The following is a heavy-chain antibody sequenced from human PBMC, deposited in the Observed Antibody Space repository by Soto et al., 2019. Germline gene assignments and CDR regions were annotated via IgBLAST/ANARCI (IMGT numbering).Heavy chain of an antibody. J-gene: IGHJ5*02. CDR2: ISWNSGSI. CDR1: GFTFDDYA. V-gene: IGHV3-9*01. Sequence: GGSLRLSCAASGFTFDDYAMHWVRQAPGKGLEWVSGISWNSGSIGYADSVKGRFTISRDNAKNSLYLQMNSLRAEDTALYYCAKNGIAAAGTSGLFWFDPWGQGTLLTVSS. CDR3: AKNGIAAAGTSGLFWFDP. D-gene: IGHD6-13*01.